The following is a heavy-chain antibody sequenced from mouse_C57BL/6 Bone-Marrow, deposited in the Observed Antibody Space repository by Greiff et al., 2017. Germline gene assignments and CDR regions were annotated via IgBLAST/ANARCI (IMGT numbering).Heavy chain of an antibody. CDR1: GYTFTNYW. D-gene: IGHD4-1*01. Sequence: QVQLKQSGAELVRPGTSVKMSCKASGYTFTNYWIGWAKQRPGHGLEWIGDIYPGGGYTNYNEKFKGKATLTADKSSSTAYMQFSSLTSEDSAIYYCARSDWDEDYYAMDYWGQGTSVTVSS. CDR3: ARSDWDEDYYAMDY. CDR2: IYPGGGYT. J-gene: IGHJ4*01. V-gene: IGHV1-63*01.